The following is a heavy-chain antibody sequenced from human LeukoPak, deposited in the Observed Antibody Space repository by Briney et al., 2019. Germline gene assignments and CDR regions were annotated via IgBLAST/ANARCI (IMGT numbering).Heavy chain of an antibody. V-gene: IGHV5-51*01. Sequence: GESLKISCKGSGYSFTSYWIGWVRQMPGKGLEWMGIIYPGDSDTRYSPSFQGQVSISADKSISTAYLQWSSLKAPDTAMYYCARRRNRGYDWAYNWFDPWGQGTLVTVSS. CDR2: IYPGDSDT. J-gene: IGHJ5*02. CDR3: ARRRNRGYDWAYNWFDP. D-gene: IGHD5-12*01. CDR1: GYSFTSYW.